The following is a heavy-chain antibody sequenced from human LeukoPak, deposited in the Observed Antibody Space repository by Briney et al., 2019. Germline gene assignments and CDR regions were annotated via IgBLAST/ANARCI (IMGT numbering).Heavy chain of an antibody. CDR1: GFTFSSYA. D-gene: IGHD2-15*01. CDR3: ARGGRVVLYYFDY. CDR2: ISYDGSNK. Sequence: GRSLRLYCAASGFTFSSYAMHWVRQAPGNGLEWVAVISYDGSNKYYADSVKGRFTISRDNSKNTLYLQMNSLRAEDTAVYYCARGGRVVLYYFDYWGQGTLVTVSS. J-gene: IGHJ4*02. V-gene: IGHV3-30-3*01.